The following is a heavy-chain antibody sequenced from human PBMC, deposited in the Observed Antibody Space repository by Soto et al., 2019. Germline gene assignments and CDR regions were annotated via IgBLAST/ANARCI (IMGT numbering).Heavy chain of an antibody. Sequence: GGSLRLSCAASGFTFSSYGMHWVRQAPGKGLEWVAAISDDGSSTYYADSVKGRFTISRDNSKNTLYLQMNSLRAEDTAVYYCAKYRDYYDSSGYSDWGQGTLVTVSS. CDR3: AKYRDYYDSSGYSD. V-gene: IGHV3-33*06. J-gene: IGHJ4*02. CDR2: ISDDGSST. CDR1: GFTFSSYG. D-gene: IGHD3-22*01.